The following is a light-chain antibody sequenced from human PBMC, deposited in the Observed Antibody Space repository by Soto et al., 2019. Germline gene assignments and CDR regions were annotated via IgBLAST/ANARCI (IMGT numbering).Light chain of an antibody. J-gene: IGLJ2*01. V-gene: IGLV1-47*01. CDR3: AAWDDSVVV. CDR2: RNN. CDR1: SSNIGSAY. Sequence: QSALTQPASASGTPGQTVTISCSGSSSNIGSAYIYSYQHLPGTAPKLLIYRNNQRPSGVPDRFSASKSGTSASLAISGLRYEDDADYYCAAWDDSVVVFGGGTKLTVL.